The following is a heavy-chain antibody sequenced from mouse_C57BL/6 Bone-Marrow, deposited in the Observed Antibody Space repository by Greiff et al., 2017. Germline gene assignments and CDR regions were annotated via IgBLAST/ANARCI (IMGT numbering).Heavy chain of an antibody. CDR2: ISSGSSTI. J-gene: IGHJ4*01. Sequence: EVQVVESGGGLVKPGGSLKLSCAASGFTFSDYGMHWVRQAPEKGLEWVAYISSGSSTIHYADTVKGRFTLSRDNAKNTLFLQMTSLRSEDTAMYYCARASQAYYYAMDYWGQGTSGTVSS. CDR3: ARASQAYYYAMDY. CDR1: GFTFSDYG. V-gene: IGHV5-17*01. D-gene: IGHD3-2*02.